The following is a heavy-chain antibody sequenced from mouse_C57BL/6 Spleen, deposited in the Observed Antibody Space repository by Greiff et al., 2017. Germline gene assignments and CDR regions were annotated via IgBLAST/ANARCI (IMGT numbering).Heavy chain of an antibody. J-gene: IGHJ4*01. CDR2: IDPSDSET. V-gene: IGHV1-52*01. CDR3: ARRDYGPNAMDY. Sequence: VQLQQPGAELVRPGSSVKLSCKASGYTFTSSWMHWVKQRPIQGLEWIGNIDPSDSETHYNQKFKDKATLTVDKSSSTAYMQLSSLTSEDSAVYYCARRDYGPNAMDYWGQGTSVTVSS. D-gene: IGHD1-1*02. CDR1: GYTFTSSW.